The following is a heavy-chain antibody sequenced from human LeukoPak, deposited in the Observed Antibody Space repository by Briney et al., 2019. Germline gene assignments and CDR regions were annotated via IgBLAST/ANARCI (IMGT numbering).Heavy chain of an antibody. D-gene: IGHD1-1*01. CDR1: GFTFSSYY. CDR3: ATYNSGTIDH. V-gene: IGHV3-74*01. J-gene: IGHJ4*02. CDR2: VNTDGSTT. Sequence: PGGSLRLSCAASGFTFSSYYMHWVRQAPGKGLVWVSRVNTDGSTTSYADSVKGRLTISRDNAKNTLYLQMNSLRADDTAVYYCATYNSGTIDHWGQGTLVTVSS.